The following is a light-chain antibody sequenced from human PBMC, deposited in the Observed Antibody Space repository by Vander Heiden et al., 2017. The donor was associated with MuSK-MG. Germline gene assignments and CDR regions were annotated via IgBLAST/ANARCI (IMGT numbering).Light chain of an antibody. CDR1: QSVSSN. CDR2: GAS. V-gene: IGKV3-15*01. Sequence: EVVMTQSPATLSVSPGERATLSCRASQSVSSNLAWYQQKPGQASRLLIYGASTRDTGIPARFSGSGYGTEFTLTISSRQSEDFAVYYCQQYNNWPPLTFGGGTKVEIK. J-gene: IGKJ4*01. CDR3: QQYNNWPPLT.